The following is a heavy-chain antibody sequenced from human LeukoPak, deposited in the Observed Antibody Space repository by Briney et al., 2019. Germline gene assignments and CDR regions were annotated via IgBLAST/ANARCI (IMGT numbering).Heavy chain of an antibody. Sequence: GSSVKVSCKASGGTFSSYAISWVRQAPGQGLEWMGGIIPIFGTANYAQKFQGRVTITADESTSTAHVELSSLRSEDTAVYYCAREYFGSYYVSNYFDYWGQGTLVTVSS. CDR3: AREYFGSYYVSNYFDY. CDR2: IIPIFGTA. D-gene: IGHD1-26*01. CDR1: GGTFSSYA. J-gene: IGHJ4*02. V-gene: IGHV1-69*01.